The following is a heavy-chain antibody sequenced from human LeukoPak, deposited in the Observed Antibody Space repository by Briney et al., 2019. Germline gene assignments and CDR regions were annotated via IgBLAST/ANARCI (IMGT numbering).Heavy chain of an antibody. CDR2: IYHSGST. D-gene: IGHD3-10*01. CDR1: GGSISSGGYS. Sequence: SETLSLTCAVSGGSISSGGYSWGWIRQPPGKGLEWIGYIYHSGSTYYNPSLKSRVTISVDRSKNQFSLKLSSVTAADTAVYYCARYYFSAFDIWGQGTMVTVSS. CDR3: ARYYFSAFDI. J-gene: IGHJ3*02. V-gene: IGHV4-30-2*01.